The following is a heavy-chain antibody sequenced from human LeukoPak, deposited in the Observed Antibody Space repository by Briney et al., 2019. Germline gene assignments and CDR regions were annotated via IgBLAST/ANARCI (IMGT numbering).Heavy chain of an antibody. Sequence: SETLSLTCAVYGGPFSGYYWSWIRQPPGKGLEWIGEINHSGSTNYNPSLKSRVTISVDTSKNQFSLKLSSVTAADTAVYYCARHSGSNPFDYWGQGTLVTVSS. CDR1: GGPFSGYY. CDR3: ARHSGSNPFDY. CDR2: INHSGST. D-gene: IGHD1-26*01. J-gene: IGHJ4*02. V-gene: IGHV4-34*01.